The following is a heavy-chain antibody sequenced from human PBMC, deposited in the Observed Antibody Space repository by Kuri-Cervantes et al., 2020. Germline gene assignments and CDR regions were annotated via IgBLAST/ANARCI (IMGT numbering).Heavy chain of an antibody. J-gene: IGHJ6*02. CDR3: ARDLSLIPAEDYYGMDV. CDR1: GFTFSDYY. Sequence: GESLKISCAASGFTFSDYYMSWIRQAPGKGLEWVSYISSSGSTIYYADSVKGRFTISRDNAKNSLHLQMNSLRAEDTAVYYCARDLSLIPAEDYYGMDVWGQGTTVTVSS. CDR2: ISSSGSTI. V-gene: IGHV3-11*01. D-gene: IGHD2-2*01.